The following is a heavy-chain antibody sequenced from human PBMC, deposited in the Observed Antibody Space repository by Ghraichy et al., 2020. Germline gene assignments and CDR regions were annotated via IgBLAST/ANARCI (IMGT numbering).Heavy chain of an antibody. CDR1: GFTFSDFY. CDR3: ARSGGGCYSPGCMYYTMDV. J-gene: IGHJ6*02. Sequence: GGSLRLSCAGSGFTFSDFYMTWTRQAPGKGLEWVSYIDSSSSLIDYADSVKGRFTISRDNAKNSLYLQMNSLSAEDTAVYYCARSGGGCYSPGCMYYTMDVWGQGTTVTVSS. CDR2: IDSSSSLI. D-gene: IGHD2-15*01. V-gene: IGHV3-11*03.